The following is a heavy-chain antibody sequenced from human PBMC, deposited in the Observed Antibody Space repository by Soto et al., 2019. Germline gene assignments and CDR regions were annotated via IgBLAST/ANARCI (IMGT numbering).Heavy chain of an antibody. Sequence: SETLSLTCTVSGGSISSYYWSWIRQPPGKGLEWIGYIYYSGSTNYNPSLKSRVTISVDTSKNQFSLKLSSVTAADTAVYYCARGGRCSSTSCYDYYRYGMDVWGQGTTVTVSS. D-gene: IGHD2-2*01. CDR1: GGSISSYY. V-gene: IGHV4-59*01. CDR3: ARGGRCSSTSCYDYYRYGMDV. J-gene: IGHJ6*02. CDR2: IYYSGST.